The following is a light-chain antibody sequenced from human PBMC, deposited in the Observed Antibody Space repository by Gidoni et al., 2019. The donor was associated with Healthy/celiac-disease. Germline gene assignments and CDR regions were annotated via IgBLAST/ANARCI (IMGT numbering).Light chain of an antibody. Sequence: EIVLPQSPRTLYLSPGERATLSCRASQSVSSSYLAWYQQKPGQAPRRLIYGASSRATGIPDRFSGSGAGTDFTITISRLEPEDFAVYYCQQYGSSPLYTFGQGTKLEIK. CDR2: GAS. CDR3: QQYGSSPLYT. V-gene: IGKV3-20*01. J-gene: IGKJ2*01. CDR1: QSVSSSY.